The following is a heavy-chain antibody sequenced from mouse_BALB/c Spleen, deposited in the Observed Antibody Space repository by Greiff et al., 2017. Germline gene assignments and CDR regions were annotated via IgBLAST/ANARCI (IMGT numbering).Heavy chain of an antibody. CDR1: GFSLTSYD. J-gene: IGHJ2*01. CDR2: RWTGGGT. CDR3: VRMVPTGRYYFDY. Sequence: QVQLQQSGPGLVAPSQSLSITCTVSGFSLTSYDISWIRQPPGKGREWLGVRWTGGGTNYNSAFMSRLRISKDNSKSQVFLKMNSLQTDDTAIYYCVRMVPTGRYYFDYWGQGTTLTVSS. V-gene: IGHV2-9-2*01. D-gene: IGHD2-2*01.